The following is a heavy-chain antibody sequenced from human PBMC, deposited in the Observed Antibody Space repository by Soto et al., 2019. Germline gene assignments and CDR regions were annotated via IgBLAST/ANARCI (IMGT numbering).Heavy chain of an antibody. CDR1: GGSISSGGYY. Sequence: SETLSLTCTVSGGSISSGGYYWSWIRQHPGKGLEWIGYIYYSGSTYYNPSLKSRVTISVDTSKNQFSLKLSSVTAADTAVYYCASGHSSGYYSPLDDWGQGTLVTVSS. CDR2: IYYSGST. J-gene: IGHJ4*02. CDR3: ASGHSSGYYSPLDD. V-gene: IGHV4-31*03. D-gene: IGHD3-22*01.